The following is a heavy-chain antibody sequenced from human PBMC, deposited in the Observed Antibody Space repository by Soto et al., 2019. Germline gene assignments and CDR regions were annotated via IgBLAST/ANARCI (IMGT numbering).Heavy chain of an antibody. J-gene: IGHJ6*02. CDR1: GFTSSSNA. CDR2: ISGSSSNI. V-gene: IGHV3-21*01. Sequence: GGSLRLSCAASGFTSSSNAMSWVRQAPGKGLEWVSGISGSSSNIYYADSVKGRFTIARDNAKNSLYLQMNSLRAEDTAVYYCARDGVARPPVYYYYGMDVWGQGTTVTVSS. CDR3: ARDGVARPPVYYYYGMDV. D-gene: IGHD3-16*01.